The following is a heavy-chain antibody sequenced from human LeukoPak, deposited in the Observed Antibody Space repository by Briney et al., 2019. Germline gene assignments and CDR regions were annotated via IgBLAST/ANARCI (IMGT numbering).Heavy chain of an antibody. CDR1: GGSISSSSYY. CDR2: IYCSGST. V-gene: IGHV4-39*01. Sequence: PSETLSLTCTVSGGSISSSSYYWGWIRQPPGKGLEWIGSIYCSGSTYYNPSLKSRVTISVDTSKNQFSLKLSSVTAADTAVYYCAIHPIGPPSSGYYGNDAFDIWGQGTMVTVSS. D-gene: IGHD3-22*01. CDR3: AIHPIGPPSSGYYGNDAFDI. J-gene: IGHJ3*02.